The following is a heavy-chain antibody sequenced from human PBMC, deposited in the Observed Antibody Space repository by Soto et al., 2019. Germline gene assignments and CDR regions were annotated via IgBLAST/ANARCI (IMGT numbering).Heavy chain of an antibody. CDR2: IYYTGST. D-gene: IGHD2-21*01. Sequence: QVHLQESGPGLVKPSQTLSLTCTVSGGALISGEYYWSWIRQSPGKGLEWIGYIYYTGSTYYNPSLKSRVFMSVDTSRNQFSLRLSSVTAADPAMYYCVRGPSSVVSCYFDYWGQGTLVTVSS. CDR3: VRGPSSVVSCYFDY. V-gene: IGHV4-30-4*01. J-gene: IGHJ4*02. CDR1: GGALISGEYY.